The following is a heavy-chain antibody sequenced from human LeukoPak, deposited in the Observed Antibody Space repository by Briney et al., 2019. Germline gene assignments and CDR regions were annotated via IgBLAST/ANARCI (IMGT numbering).Heavy chain of an antibody. D-gene: IGHD3-10*01. CDR2: IYNSGST. J-gene: IGHJ4*02. V-gene: IGHV4-59*12. CDR1: GGSISSYY. Sequence: SETLSLTCTVSGGSISSYYWSWIRQPPGKGLEWIGHIYNSGSTNYSPSLKSRVTISVDTSKNQFSLKLSSVTAADTAVYYCARKDYGSYYNEGRPFDYWGQGTLVTVSS. CDR3: ARKDYGSYYNEGRPFDY.